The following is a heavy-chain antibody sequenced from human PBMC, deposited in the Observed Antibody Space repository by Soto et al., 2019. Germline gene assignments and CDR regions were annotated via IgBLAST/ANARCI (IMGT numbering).Heavy chain of an antibody. CDR2: MNPRSGGS. D-gene: IGHD4-4*01. CDR1: GYTFTNYY. J-gene: IGHJ5*02. V-gene: IGHV1-2*02. CDR3: ARADDSNSYPLDL. Sequence: GASVKVSCKASGYTFTNYYMHWLRQAPGQGLEWMGWMNPRSGGSKYAQAFQDRVTMTRDASISTAYMEMTSLNHGDTAAYFXARADDSNSYPLDLWGPGTLVTVSS.